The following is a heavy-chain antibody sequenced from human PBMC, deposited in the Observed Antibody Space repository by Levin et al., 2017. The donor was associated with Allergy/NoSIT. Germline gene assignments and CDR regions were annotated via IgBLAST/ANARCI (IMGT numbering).Heavy chain of an antibody. Sequence: SVKVSCKASGGTFSSYAISWVRQAPGQGLEWMGGIIPIFGTANYAQKFQGRVTITAGESTSTAYMELSSLRSEDTAVYYCARVGGDCSSTSCYVFWYFDRWGRGTLVTVSS. V-gene: IGHV1-69*13. D-gene: IGHD2-2*01. CDR2: IIPIFGTA. CDR3: ARVGGDCSSTSCYVFWYFDR. CDR1: GGTFSSYA. J-gene: IGHJ2*01.